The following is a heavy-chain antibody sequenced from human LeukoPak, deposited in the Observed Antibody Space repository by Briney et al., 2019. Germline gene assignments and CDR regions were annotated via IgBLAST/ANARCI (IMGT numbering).Heavy chain of an antibody. V-gene: IGHV1-69*01. Sequence: GASVKVSCKASGGTFSSYAINWVRQAPGQGLEWMGGIIPIFGTANYAQKLQGRVTITADESTSTAYMELSSLRSEDTAVYYCARRPGYCSGGSCYSESKRYYFDYWGQGTLVTVSS. CDR3: ARRPGYCSGGSCYSESKRYYFDY. CDR2: IIPIFGTA. D-gene: IGHD2-15*01. CDR1: GGTFSSYA. J-gene: IGHJ4*02.